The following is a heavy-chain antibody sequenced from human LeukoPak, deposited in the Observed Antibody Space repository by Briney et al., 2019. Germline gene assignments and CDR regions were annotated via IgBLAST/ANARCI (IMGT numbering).Heavy chain of an antibody. CDR2: IYYSGTT. V-gene: IGHV4-39*01. CDR1: GGSISSSSYY. J-gene: IGHJ4*02. CDR3: ARLPGTNWTGEYYFDY. D-gene: IGHD1-20*01. Sequence: SETLSLTCTVSGGSISSSSYYWGWVRQPPGKGLEWIGSIYYSGTTYYNPSLKSRVTISVDTSKNQFSLKLSSVTAADTAVYYCARLPGTNWTGEYYFDYWGQGTLVTVSS.